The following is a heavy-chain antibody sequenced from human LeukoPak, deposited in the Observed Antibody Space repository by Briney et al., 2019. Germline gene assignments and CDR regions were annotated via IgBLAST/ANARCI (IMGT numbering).Heavy chain of an antibody. J-gene: IGHJ4*02. CDR3: ARARNYYDSNPFDY. CDR2: ISSSSSYI. Sequence: KTGGSLRLSCAASGFTFSSYSMNWVRQALGKGLEWVSSISSSSSYIYYADSVKGQFTISRDNAKNSLYLQMNSLRAEDTAVYYCARARNYYDSNPFDYWGQGTLVTVSS. CDR1: GFTFSSYS. D-gene: IGHD3-22*01. V-gene: IGHV3-21*01.